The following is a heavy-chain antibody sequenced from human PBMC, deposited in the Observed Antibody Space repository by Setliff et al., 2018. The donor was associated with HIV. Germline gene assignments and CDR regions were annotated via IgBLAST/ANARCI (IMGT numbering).Heavy chain of an antibody. J-gene: IGHJ4*02. CDR3: ARQTLSYKHYYDSSGYYPILYFDS. CDR2: IYYSGST. CDR1: GGSISRRDYY. V-gene: IGHV4-39*01. D-gene: IGHD3-22*01. Sequence: SETLSLTCTVSGGSISRRDYYWGWIRQPPGKGLDWLGSIYYSGSTYYNPSLKSRVTISVDTSKNQFPLKLSSVTAADTAVYCCARQTLSYKHYYDSSGYYPILYFDSWGQGTLVTVSS.